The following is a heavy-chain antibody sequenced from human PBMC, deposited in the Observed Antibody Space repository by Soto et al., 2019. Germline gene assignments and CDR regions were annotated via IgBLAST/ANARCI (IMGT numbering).Heavy chain of an antibody. CDR2: ISGSGSFT. CDR3: AKIPTGSGSSKFDY. D-gene: IGHD3-10*01. J-gene: IGHJ4*02. Sequence: GGSLRLSSAASGFTFRTYAMNWVRQSPGKGLEWISAISGSGSFTHYADSVRGRFTISRDNSQNQLYLQMNSLRGDDTAMYYCAKIPTGSGSSKFDYWGQGIQVTVS. CDR1: GFTFRTYA. V-gene: IGHV3-23*01.